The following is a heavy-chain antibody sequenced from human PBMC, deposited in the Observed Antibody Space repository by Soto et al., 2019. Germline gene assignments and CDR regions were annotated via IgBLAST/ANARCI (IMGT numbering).Heavy chain of an antibody. D-gene: IGHD3-16*01. CDR3: VKYTVTEDLGES. Sequence: EVQLLESGGDVVRPGGSLRLSCAASGFTFSSYAMGWVRQATGKGLEWVAGVSRAGTYTFYADSVRGRFSISRDNSRDTVALYMNALRGDDTAVYFCVKYTVTEDLGESWGQGPLVSGSS. J-gene: IGHJ5*02. V-gene: IGHV3-23*01. CDR2: VSRAGTYT. CDR1: GFTFSSYA.